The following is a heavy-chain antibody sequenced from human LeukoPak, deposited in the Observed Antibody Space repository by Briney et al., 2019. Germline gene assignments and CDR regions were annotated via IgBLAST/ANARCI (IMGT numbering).Heavy chain of an antibody. J-gene: IGHJ4*02. CDR3: ARGGIQVSGIDEFDY. CDR1: GFTFIDYD. D-gene: IGHD6-19*01. Sequence: PGGSLRLSCAASGFTFIDYDMHWVRPVIGKGLEWVSAIGIRGDTHYSGSVKGRFTISRENAESSLYLQMNSLRAEDTAVYYCARGGIQVSGIDEFDYWGQGTLVTVSS. V-gene: IGHV3-13*01. CDR2: IGIRGDT.